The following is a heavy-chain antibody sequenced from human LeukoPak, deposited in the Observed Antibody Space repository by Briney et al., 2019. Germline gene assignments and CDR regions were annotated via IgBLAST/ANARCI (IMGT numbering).Heavy chain of an antibody. CDR1: GFTVSSNY. Sequence: GGSLRLSCAVSGFTVSSNYMSWVRQAPGKGLEWVSLIHSGGTTDYADSVKDRFTISRDYSKNTVNLQINSLRAEDTAVYYCARERRYCSGDNCYSGLDYWGQGTLVTVSS. D-gene: IGHD2-15*01. CDR2: IHSGGTT. V-gene: IGHV3-53*01. J-gene: IGHJ4*02. CDR3: ARERRYCSGDNCYSGLDY.